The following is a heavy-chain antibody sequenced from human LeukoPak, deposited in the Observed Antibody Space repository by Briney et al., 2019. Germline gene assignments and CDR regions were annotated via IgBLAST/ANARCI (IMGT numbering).Heavy chain of an antibody. Sequence: GASVKVSCKASGYTFTSYDINWVRQATGQGLEWMGWMNPNSGNTGYAQKFQGRVTVTRNTSISTAYMELSSLRSEDTAVYYCARAIRIGRAFDPWGQGTLVTVSS. J-gene: IGHJ5*02. V-gene: IGHV1-8*01. CDR2: MNPNSGNT. CDR1: GYTFTSYD. CDR3: ARAIRIGRAFDP. D-gene: IGHD1-14*01.